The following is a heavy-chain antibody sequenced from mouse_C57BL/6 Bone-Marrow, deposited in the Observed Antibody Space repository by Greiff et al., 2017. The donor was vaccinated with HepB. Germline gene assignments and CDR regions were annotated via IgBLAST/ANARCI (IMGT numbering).Heavy chain of an antibody. CDR3: ARALLPGAMDY. D-gene: IGHD1-1*01. Sequence: EVQVVESGGGLVKPGGSLKLSCAASGFTFSSYAMSWVRQTPEKRLEWVATISDGGSYTYYPDNVKGRFTISRDNAKNNLYLQMSHLKSEDTAMYYCARALLPGAMDYWGQGTSVTVSS. CDR2: ISDGGSYT. V-gene: IGHV5-4*01. J-gene: IGHJ4*01. CDR1: GFTFSSYA.